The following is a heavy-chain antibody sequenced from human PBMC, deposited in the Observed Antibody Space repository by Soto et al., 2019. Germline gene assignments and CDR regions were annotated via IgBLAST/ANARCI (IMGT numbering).Heavy chain of an antibody. J-gene: IGHJ4*02. CDR1: GGSISSGGYY. CDR2: IYYGGTA. Sequence: PSETLSLTCTVSGGSISSGGYYWSWIRQHPGKGLEWIGYIYYGGTAYYDPSLKSRVTISVDTSKNQFSLKLSSVTAADTAVHYCARGITMVRGVIFSPYFDYWGQGTLVTVSS. D-gene: IGHD3-10*01. V-gene: IGHV4-31*03. CDR3: ARGITMVRGVIFSPYFDY.